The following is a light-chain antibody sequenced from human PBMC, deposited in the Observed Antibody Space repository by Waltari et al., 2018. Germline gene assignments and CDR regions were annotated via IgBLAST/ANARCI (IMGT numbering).Light chain of an antibody. CDR3: SSYAGTDVV. V-gene: IGLV2-8*01. J-gene: IGLJ2*01. CDR2: EVS. CDR1: SSDVGGYNY. Sequence: QSALTQPPSASGSPGQSVTISCTGTSSDVGGYNYVSWYHQHPGKAPKLMIYEVSKRPSGVPVRSSGSKSGNTASLTVSGLQDEDEADYYCSSYAGTDVVFGGGTKLTVL.